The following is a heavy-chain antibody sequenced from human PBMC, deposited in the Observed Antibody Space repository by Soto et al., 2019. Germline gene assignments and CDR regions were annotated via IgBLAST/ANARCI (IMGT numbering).Heavy chain of an antibody. CDR2: IYHSGST. J-gene: IGHJ4*01. V-gene: IGHV4-30-2*01. CDR3: ARVHVMVVAGSTFDY. CDR1: GGSISSDGYS. Sequence: TLSLTCAVSGGSISSDGYSWSWIRQPPGKGLEWIGYIYHSGSTYYNPSLKSRATMSIDRSKNQFSLKLSSVTAADTAVYYCARVHVMVVAGSTFDYWGHGTLVTVSS. D-gene: IGHD6-19*01.